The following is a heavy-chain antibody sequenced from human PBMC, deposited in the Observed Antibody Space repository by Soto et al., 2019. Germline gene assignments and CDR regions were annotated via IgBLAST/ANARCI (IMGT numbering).Heavy chain of an antibody. CDR3: VRDRGYCIAFSCMGWAYFDY. D-gene: IGHD2-15*01. CDR1: GYTFTNYG. J-gene: IGHJ4*02. CDR2: ISAYNGDT. Sequence: QVQLVQSGAEVKKPGASVKVSCKASGYTFTNYGISWVRQAPGQGLEWMGWISAYNGDTNYAQKLQDIVTMTTDTSTTTAYMDLRSLRADDTAVYYCVRDRGYCIAFSCMGWAYFDYWGQGNLVTVSS. V-gene: IGHV1-18*01.